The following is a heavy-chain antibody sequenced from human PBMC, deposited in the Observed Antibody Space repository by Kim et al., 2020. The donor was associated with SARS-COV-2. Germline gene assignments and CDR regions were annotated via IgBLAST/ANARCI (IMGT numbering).Heavy chain of an antibody. CDR1: GFIVSSNY. D-gene: IGHD6-6*01. CDR2: IYSGGST. CDR3: ARALFPQYSSSSGYYYYYGMDV. Sequence: GGSLRLSCAASGFIVSSNYMSWVRQAPGKGLEWVSVIYSGGSTYYADSVKGRFTISRHNSKNTLYLQMNSLRAEDTAVYYCARALFPQYSSSSGYYYYYGMDVWGQGTTVTVSS. J-gene: IGHJ6*02. V-gene: IGHV3-53*04.